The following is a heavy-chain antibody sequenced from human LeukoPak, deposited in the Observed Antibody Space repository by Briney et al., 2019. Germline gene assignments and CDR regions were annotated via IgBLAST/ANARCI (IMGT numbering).Heavy chain of an antibody. D-gene: IGHD5-12*01. CDR2: IYLVGAT. V-gene: IGHV4-39*07. J-gene: IGHJ5*02. CDR1: GVSIKTNSDY. CDR3: ARDGRSGYEDL. Sequence: PSETLSLTCNVSGVSIKTNSDYWAWLRQPPGKGLEWIGSIYLVGATYYNPSLKSRVTISIDTSKNQFSLKLTSVTAADTAIYYCARDGRSGYEDLWGPGTLVTVSS.